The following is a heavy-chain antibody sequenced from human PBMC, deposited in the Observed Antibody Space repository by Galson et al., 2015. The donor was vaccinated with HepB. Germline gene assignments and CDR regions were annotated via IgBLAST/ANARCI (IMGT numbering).Heavy chain of an antibody. Sequence: SLRLSCEASGFTFSGFAMTWVRQAPGQGMEWVSNIYGGGDGATYADTVKGRFTTSRDNTKTTLYLQMSSLRAEDTAVYFCAKFQGADHYNYYMDVWGSGTTVTVSS. CDR3: AKFQGADHYNYYMDV. J-gene: IGHJ6*03. CDR1: GFTFSGFA. V-gene: IGHV3-23*01. D-gene: IGHD3-16*01. CDR2: IYGGGDGA.